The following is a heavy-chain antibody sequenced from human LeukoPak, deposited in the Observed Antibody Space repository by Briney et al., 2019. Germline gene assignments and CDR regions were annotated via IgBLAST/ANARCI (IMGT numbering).Heavy chain of an antibody. Sequence: GGSVTLSCAASGFTFSSYAMIWVRQAPGKGLEWVSAISGSGGSTYYADSVKGRFTISRDNSKNTLYLQMNSLRVEDTAVYYCAIRGGAHIDYWGQGTLVTVSS. D-gene: IGHD3-10*01. CDR1: GFTFSSYA. CDR2: ISGSGGST. CDR3: AIRGGAHIDY. V-gene: IGHV3-23*01. J-gene: IGHJ4*02.